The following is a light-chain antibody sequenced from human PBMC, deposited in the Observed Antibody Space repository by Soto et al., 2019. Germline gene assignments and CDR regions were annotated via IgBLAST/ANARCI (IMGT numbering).Light chain of an antibody. CDR2: AAS. CDR1: QTISSY. CDR3: QQTYSTPRA. Sequence: DIQMTHSPSSLSAYVGDIVTITCRASQTISSYLNWYQQKPGKAPKLLIYAASTLQSGVPSRFSGSGSGTDFTLTISSLQPEDFATYYCQQTYSTPRAFGQGTEVDIK. J-gene: IGKJ1*01. V-gene: IGKV1-39*01.